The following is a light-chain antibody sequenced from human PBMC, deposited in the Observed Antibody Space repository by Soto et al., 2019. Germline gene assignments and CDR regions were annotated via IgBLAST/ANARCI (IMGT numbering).Light chain of an antibody. CDR1: RSDVGGYNF. CDR2: EVS. CDR3: TSHTSYNTGV. Sequence: QSALTQPASVSGSPGQSITISCTGTRSDVGGYNFVSWYQQHPGKVPKLIIYEVSNRPSGVSNRFSGFKSGNTASLTISGLQAEDEAHYYCTSHTSYNTGVFGTGTKVTVL. V-gene: IGLV2-14*01. J-gene: IGLJ1*01.